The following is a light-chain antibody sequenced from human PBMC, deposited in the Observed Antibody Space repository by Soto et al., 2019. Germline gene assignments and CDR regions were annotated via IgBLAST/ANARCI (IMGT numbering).Light chain of an antibody. J-gene: IGKJ4*01. CDR3: QQYNHWPRMLS. CDR1: QSLTSN. CDR2: DTS. V-gene: IGKV3-15*01. Sequence: EILLTQSPVTLSVSPGARATLSCRASQSLTSNLAWYQQRHGQAPRLLIYDTSTRATDVPARFSGSGSGTEFTLTIASLQSEDFAVYFCQQYNHWPRMLSFGGGPSVE.